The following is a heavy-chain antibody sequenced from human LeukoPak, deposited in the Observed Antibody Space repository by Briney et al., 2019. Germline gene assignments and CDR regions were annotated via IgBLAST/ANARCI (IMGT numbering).Heavy chain of an antibody. D-gene: IGHD2-2*01. Sequence: ASVKVSCKASGYTFTGYYMHWVRQAPGQGLEWMGWINPNSGGTNYAQKFQGRVTMTRDTPISTAYMELSRLRSDDTAVYYCARGARVVVPAAIRDWGQGTLVTVSS. CDR3: ARGARVVVPAAIRD. CDR1: GYTFTGYY. J-gene: IGHJ4*02. V-gene: IGHV1-2*02. CDR2: INPNSGGT.